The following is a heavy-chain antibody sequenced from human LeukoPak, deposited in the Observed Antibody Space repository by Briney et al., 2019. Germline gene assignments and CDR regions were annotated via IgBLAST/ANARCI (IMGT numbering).Heavy chain of an antibody. D-gene: IGHD6-13*01. CDR3: ARDIGIAAADNDY. CDR1: GYTFTGYY. J-gene: IGHJ4*02. V-gene: IGHV1-2*02. Sequence: ASVKVSCKASGYTFTGYYMHWVRQAPGQGLEWMGWINPNSGGTNYAQKFQGRVTMTRDTSISTAYMELSRLRSDDTAVYYCARDIGIAAADNDYWGQGTLVTVSS. CDR2: INPNSGGT.